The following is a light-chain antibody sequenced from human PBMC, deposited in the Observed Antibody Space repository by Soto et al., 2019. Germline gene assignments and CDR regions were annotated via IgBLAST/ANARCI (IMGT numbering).Light chain of an antibody. V-gene: IGKV3-15*01. J-gene: IGKJ1*01. CDR2: GAS. CDR3: QQYNNWLTWT. CDR1: QSVSSK. Sequence: EIVMTQSPATLSVSPGERATLSRRASQSVSSKLAWYQQKPGQAPRLLIYGASTRATGIPARFSGSGSGTEFTLTIGSLQSEDFAVYYCQQYNNWLTWTFGQGTKVDIK.